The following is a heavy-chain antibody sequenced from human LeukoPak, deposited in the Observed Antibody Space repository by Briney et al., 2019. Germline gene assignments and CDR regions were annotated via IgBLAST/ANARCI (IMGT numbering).Heavy chain of an antibody. J-gene: IGHJ5*02. V-gene: IGHV3-23*01. D-gene: IGHD3-10*01. CDR3: AKGTYYYGSGSPLGVWFDP. CDR2: ISGSGGST. CDR1: GFTFSSYG. Sequence: GRSLRLSCAASGFTFSSYGMHWVRQAPGKGLEWVSAISGSGGSTYYADSVKGRFTISRDNSKNTLYLQMNSLRAEDTAVYYCAKGTYYYGSGSPLGVWFDPWGQGTLVTVSS.